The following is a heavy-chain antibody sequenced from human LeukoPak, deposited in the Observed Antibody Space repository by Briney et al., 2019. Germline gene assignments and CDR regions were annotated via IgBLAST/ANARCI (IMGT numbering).Heavy chain of an antibody. V-gene: IGHV3-20*04. CDR3: ARVSVAGDYFDY. J-gene: IGHJ4*02. CDR2: INWNGGNT. CDR1: GFTFDDYG. Sequence: GGSLRLSCAASGFTFDDYGMSWVRQAPGKGLEWVSGINWNGGNTGYADSVKGRFTISRDNAKNSLYLQMNSLRAEDTALYYCARVSVAGDYFDYWGQGTLVTVSS. D-gene: IGHD6-19*01.